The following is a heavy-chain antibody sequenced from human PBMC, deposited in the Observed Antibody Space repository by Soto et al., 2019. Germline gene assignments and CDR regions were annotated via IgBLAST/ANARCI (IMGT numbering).Heavy chain of an antibody. D-gene: IGHD2-15*01. CDR3: AREGIVEPYYYYYMDV. CDR1: GYTFTSYD. J-gene: IGHJ6*03. V-gene: IGHV1-8*01. CDR2: MNPNSGNT. Sequence: QVQLVQSGAEVKKPGASVKVSCKASGYTFTSYDINWVRQATGQGLEWMGWMNPNSGNTGYAQKFQARVTMTRNTSISTAYMELSSLRSEDTAVYYCAREGIVEPYYYYYMDVWGKGTTVTVSS.